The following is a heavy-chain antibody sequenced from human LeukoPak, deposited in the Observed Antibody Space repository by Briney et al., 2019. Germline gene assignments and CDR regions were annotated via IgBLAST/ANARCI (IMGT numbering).Heavy chain of an antibody. CDR2: IYPGDSDT. J-gene: IGHJ4*02. CDR1: GYSFTSYW. Sequence: GESLKISCKGSGYSFTSYWIGWVRQMPGKGLEWIGIIYPGDSDTRYSPSFQGQVTLSAHKSISTAYLQWSSLKASDTAMYYCARDGSGSRRGYYFDYWGQGTLVTVSS. CDR3: ARDGSGSRRGYYFDY. V-gene: IGHV5-51*01. D-gene: IGHD6-25*01.